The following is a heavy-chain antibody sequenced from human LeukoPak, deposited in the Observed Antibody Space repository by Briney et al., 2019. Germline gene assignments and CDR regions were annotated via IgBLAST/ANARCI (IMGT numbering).Heavy chain of an antibody. D-gene: IGHD3-10*01. J-gene: IGHJ4*02. Sequence: SETLSLTCAVYGGSFSGYYWSWIRQPPGKGLEWIGEINHSGSTNYNPSLKSRVTISVDTSKNQFSLKLSSVTAADTAVYYCARLPRRWFGELLAPAYYFDYWGQGTLVTVSS. CDR2: INHSGST. V-gene: IGHV4-34*01. CDR3: ARLPRRWFGELLAPAYYFDY. CDR1: GGSFSGYY.